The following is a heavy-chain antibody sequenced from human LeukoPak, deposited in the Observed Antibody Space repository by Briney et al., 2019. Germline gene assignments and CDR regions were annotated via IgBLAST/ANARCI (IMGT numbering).Heavy chain of an antibody. D-gene: IGHD1-1*01. V-gene: IGHV3-48*02. J-gene: IGHJ4*02. CDR1: GFTFSSYS. Sequence: GGPLRLSCAASGFTFSSYSMNWVRQAPGKGLEWVSYISSSSSTIYYADSVKGRFTISRDSAKNSLYLQMSSLRDEDTAVYYCARDWKGGGDYWGQGTLVTVSS. CDR3: ARDWKGGGDY. CDR2: ISSSSSTI.